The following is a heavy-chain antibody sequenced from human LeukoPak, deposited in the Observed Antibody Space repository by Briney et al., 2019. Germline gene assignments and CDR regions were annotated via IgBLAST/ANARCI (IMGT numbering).Heavy chain of an antibody. CDR1: GFTFSSYE. V-gene: IGHV3-21*01. CDR3: ARDMGRVGSGEEELNDAFDI. CDR2: ISSSSSYI. J-gene: IGHJ3*02. Sequence: SGGSLRLSCAASGFTFSSYEMNWVRQAPGKGLEWVSSISSSSSYIYYADSVKGRFTISRDNAKNSLYLQMNSLRAEDTAVYYCARDMGRVGSGEEELNDAFDIWGQGTMVTVSS. D-gene: IGHD3-10*01.